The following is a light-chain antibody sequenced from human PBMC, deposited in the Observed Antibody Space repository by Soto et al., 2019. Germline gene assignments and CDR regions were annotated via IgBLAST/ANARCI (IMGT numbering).Light chain of an antibody. Sequence: DIVMTQSPDSLAVSLGERATINCKSSQTVLYSSNNKNYLAWYQQKPGQPPKLLIYWAFTRESGVPDRFSGSGSGTDFTLTISSLQAEDVAIYYCQQYFNSPITFGQGTRLEI. CDR1: QTVLYSSNNKNY. CDR3: QQYFNSPIT. J-gene: IGKJ5*01. V-gene: IGKV4-1*01. CDR2: WAF.